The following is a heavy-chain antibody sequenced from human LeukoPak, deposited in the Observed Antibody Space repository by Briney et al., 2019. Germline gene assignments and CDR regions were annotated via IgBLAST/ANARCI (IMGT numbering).Heavy chain of an antibody. D-gene: IGHD4-17*01. J-gene: IGHJ6*03. CDR2: IYYSGST. Sequence: SETLSLTCTVSGGSIGSSSYYWSWIRQPPGKGLEWIGYIYYSGSTNYNPSLKSRVTISVDTSKNQFSLKLSSVTAADTAVYYCARRRGGDYGMYYYYYMDVWGRGTTVTVSS. CDR1: GGSIGSSSYY. CDR3: ARRRGGDYGMYYYYYMDV. V-gene: IGHV4-61*01.